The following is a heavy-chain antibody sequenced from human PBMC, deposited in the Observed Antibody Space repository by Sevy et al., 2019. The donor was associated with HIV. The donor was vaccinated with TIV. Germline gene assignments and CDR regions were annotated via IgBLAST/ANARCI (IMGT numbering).Heavy chain of an antibody. J-gene: IGHJ5*02. V-gene: IGHV4-59*01. D-gene: IGHD6-13*01. Sequence: SETLSLTCTVSGGSISSYYWSWIRQPPGKGLEWIGYIYYSGSTNYNPSLKSRVTISVDTSKNQFSLNLSSVTAADTAVYYCARGPYSSSWYFWFDPWGQGTLVTVSS. CDR3: ARGPYSSSWYFWFDP. CDR2: IYYSGST. CDR1: GGSISSYY.